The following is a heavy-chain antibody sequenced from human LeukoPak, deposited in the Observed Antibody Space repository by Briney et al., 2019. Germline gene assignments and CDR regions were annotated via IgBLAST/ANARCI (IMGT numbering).Heavy chain of an antibody. CDR1: GGSISSSSYY. J-gene: IGHJ6*03. CDR3: ARRGRYSGYEWALDSYYYYYMDV. D-gene: IGHD5-12*01. Sequence: SETLSLTCTVSGGSISSSSYYWGWIRQPPGKGLEWIGSIYYSGSTFYNPSLKSRVTISVDASKNQFSLKLSSVTAADTAVYYCARRGRYSGYEWALDSYYYYYMDVWGKGTTVTVSS. V-gene: IGHV4-39*07. CDR2: IYYSGST.